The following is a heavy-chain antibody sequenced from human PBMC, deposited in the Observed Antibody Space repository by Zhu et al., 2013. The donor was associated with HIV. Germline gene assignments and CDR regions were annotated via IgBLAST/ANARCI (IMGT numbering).Heavy chain of an antibody. D-gene: IGHD3-10*01. J-gene: IGHJ3*02. CDR1: GGTFSSYA. V-gene: IGHV1-69*06. CDR3: AREGDDYYGSGRPDAFDI. Sequence: VQLVQSGAEVKKPGSSVKVSCKASGGTFSSYAISWVRQAPGQGLEWMGGIIPIFGTANYAQKFQGRVTITADKSTSTVYMELSSLRSEDTAVYYCAREGDDYYGSGRPDAFDIWGQGTMVTVSS. CDR2: IIPIFGTA.